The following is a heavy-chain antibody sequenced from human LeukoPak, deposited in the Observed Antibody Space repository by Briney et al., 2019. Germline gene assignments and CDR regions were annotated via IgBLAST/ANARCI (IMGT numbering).Heavy chain of an antibody. CDR2: QAYDESDK. V-gene: IGHV3-30*04. J-gene: IGHJ6*04. D-gene: IGHD6-19*01. CDR1: GFNFSSYP. CDR3: ARHLWAVAGHYYYYGMDV. Sequence: GGSLRHSRAAYGFNFSSYPMDWVRQAPGEGLEGVAVQAYDESDKYYVDSETGRLTISRDNSENTLYLQMNSLRAEDTAVYYCARHLWAVAGHYYYYGMDVWGKGTTVTVSS.